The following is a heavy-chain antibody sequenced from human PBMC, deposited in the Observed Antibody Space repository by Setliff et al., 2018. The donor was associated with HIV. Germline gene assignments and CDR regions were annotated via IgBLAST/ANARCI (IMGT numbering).Heavy chain of an antibody. V-gene: IGHV1-2*02. CDR1: GYTSTDYY. D-gene: IGHD3-10*01. CDR3: PRGQGGVGELLYT. J-gene: IGHJ5*02. Sequence: ASVKVSCKASGYTSTDYYIHWVRQTPGQGLEWMGWINPNSGGTNYAQKFQGRVTMTRDTSISTAYMKLSSLRSDDTSVYYWPRGQGGVGELLYTWGQGTLVTVSS. CDR2: INPNSGGT.